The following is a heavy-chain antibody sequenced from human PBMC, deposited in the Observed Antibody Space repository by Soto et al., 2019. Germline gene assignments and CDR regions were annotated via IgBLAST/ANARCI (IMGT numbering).Heavy chain of an antibody. CDR2: ISYDGSNK. V-gene: IGHV3-30*18. CDR3: ANDIPPMIVVADDAFDI. Sequence: GGSLRLSCAASGFTFSSYGMHWVRQAPGKGLEWVAVISYDGSNKYYADSVKGRFTISRDNSKNTLYLQMNSLRAEDTAVYYCANDIPPMIVVADDAFDIWGQGTMVTVSS. CDR1: GFTFSSYG. J-gene: IGHJ3*02. D-gene: IGHD3-22*01.